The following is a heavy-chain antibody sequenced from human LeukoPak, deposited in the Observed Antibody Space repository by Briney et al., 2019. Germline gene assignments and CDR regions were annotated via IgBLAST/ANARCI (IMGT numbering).Heavy chain of an antibody. J-gene: IGHJ4*02. CDR1: GGSISNGGYS. CDR2: IYHSGTT. CDR3: ARNYYGSGSFYVHN. Sequence: SQTLSLTCAVSGGSISNGGYSWSWIRQPPGKGLEWIGLIYHSGTTHYSPSLKSRFTFSLDKSKNQFSLKLTSVTAADTALYYCARNYYGSGSFYVHNWGQRTLVTVSS. V-gene: IGHV4-30-2*01. D-gene: IGHD3-10*01.